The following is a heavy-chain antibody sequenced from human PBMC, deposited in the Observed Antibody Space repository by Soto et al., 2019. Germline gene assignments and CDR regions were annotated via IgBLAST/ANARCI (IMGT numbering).Heavy chain of an antibody. CDR2: VSGSGGST. CDR1: GFTISSYA. V-gene: IGHV3-23*01. D-gene: IGHD1-1*01. J-gene: IGHJ4*02. Sequence: EVQLLESGGGLEQPGGSLRLSCVASGFTISSYAMSWVRQAPGKGLEWVSAVSGSGGSTYYADSVKGRFTMSRDSSKNTLYLQMNSLRGEDTTIYYCVKDYSRVWTDYWGQGTLVTVSS. CDR3: VKDYSRVWTDY.